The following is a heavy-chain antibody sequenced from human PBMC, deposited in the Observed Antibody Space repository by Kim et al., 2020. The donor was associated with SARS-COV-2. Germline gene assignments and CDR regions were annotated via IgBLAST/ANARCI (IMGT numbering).Heavy chain of an antibody. Sequence: SETLSLTCTVSGGSITNNHYYWGWIRQPPGKELEGIGSIYYTGSTYYNPSPRSRVTIAIDTSKNQFALNLNSVTAADPALYYCARLTSDSFAYWGQGALVTVSS. J-gene: IGHJ4*02. CDR3: ARLTSDSFAY. CDR1: GGSITNNHYY. V-gene: IGHV4-39*01. CDR2: IYYTGST. D-gene: IGHD3-9*01.